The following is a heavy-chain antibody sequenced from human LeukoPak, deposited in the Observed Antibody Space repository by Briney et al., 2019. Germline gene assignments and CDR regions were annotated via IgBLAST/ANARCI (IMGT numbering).Heavy chain of an antibody. V-gene: IGHV4-59*08. CDR1: GGSISRDY. J-gene: IGHJ2*01. Sequence: GTLSLTCTVSGGSISRDYWNWIRQPPGKGLEWIGDIDYSGRTNYNPSLKSRVTISVDTSKNQFSLKLSPVTAADTAVYYCARHLW. CDR2: IDYSGRT. CDR3: ARHL.